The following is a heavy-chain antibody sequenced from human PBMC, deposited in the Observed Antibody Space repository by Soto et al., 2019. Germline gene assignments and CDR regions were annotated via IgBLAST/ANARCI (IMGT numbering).Heavy chain of an antibody. J-gene: IGHJ5*02. CDR2: IYSGGST. D-gene: IGHD5-18*01. CDR1: GFTVSSNY. CDR3: AREGGDTPNWFDP. Sequence: EVQLVETGGGLIQPGGSLRLSCAASGFTVSSNYMSWVRQAPGKGLEWVSGIYSGGSTYSADSVKGRFTISRDNSKNTLYLQMNSLRAEDTAVYYCAREGGDTPNWFDPWGQGTLVTVSS. V-gene: IGHV3-53*02.